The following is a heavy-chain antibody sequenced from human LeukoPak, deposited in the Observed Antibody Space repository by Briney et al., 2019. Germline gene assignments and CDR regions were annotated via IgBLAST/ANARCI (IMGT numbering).Heavy chain of an antibody. CDR2: INNVGAT. D-gene: IGHD5-18*01. J-gene: IGHJ6*03. Sequence: PSENLSLTCTVSAGTISTYYWSWIPHPPGKGLKWIGNINNVGATYANTSLRSRVTISITTTNNNFSLNLNPVTAAHTADYYAATYGGLDTAVAFYYMGVWAKGTTVTVSS. V-gene: IGHV4-4*09. CDR1: AGTISTYY. CDR3: ATYGGLDTAVAFYYMGV.